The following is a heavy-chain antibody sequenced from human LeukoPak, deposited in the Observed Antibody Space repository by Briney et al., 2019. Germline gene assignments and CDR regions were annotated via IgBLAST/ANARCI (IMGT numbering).Heavy chain of an antibody. CDR3: VSGVNCSGGSCYGDDAFDI. CDR1: GGSISSYY. CDR2: IYYSVST. J-gene: IGHJ3*02. Sequence: SETRSPTCTVAGGSISSYYWSWIRPPPGEGLEWIGYIYYSVSTNYNSSLKSRVTISVDTSKNQFSLKLSSVTAADTAVHYWVSGVNCSGGSCYGDDAFDIWGQGTMVTVSS. V-gene: IGHV4-59*01. D-gene: IGHD2-15*01.